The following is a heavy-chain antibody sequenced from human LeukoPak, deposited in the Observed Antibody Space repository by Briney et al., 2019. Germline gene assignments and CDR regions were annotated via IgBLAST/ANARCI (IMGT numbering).Heavy chain of an antibody. Sequence: SQTLSLTCTVSGGSISSGDYYWGWIRQPPGNGLEWFGYIYYSGNTYYNPSLKGRVTISVDTSKNQFSLKLSSVTAADTAVYYCARDVLYCSSTSCLGWFYPWGQGTLVTVSS. V-gene: IGHV4-30-4*01. CDR3: ARDVLYCSSTSCLGWFYP. CDR1: GGSISSGDYY. J-gene: IGHJ5*02. D-gene: IGHD2-2*01. CDR2: IYYSGNT.